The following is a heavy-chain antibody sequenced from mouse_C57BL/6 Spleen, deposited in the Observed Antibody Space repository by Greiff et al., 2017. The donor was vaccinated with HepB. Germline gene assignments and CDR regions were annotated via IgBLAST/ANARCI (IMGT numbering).Heavy chain of an antibody. CDR3: ARSRDYGSSPWYFDV. CDR2: IDPAHGNT. V-gene: IGHV14-3*01. CDR1: GFNIKNTY. J-gene: IGHJ1*03. Sequence: VQLQQSVAELVRPGASVKLSCTASGFNIKNTYMHWVKQRPEQGLEWIGRIDPAHGNTKYAPKFQGKATITADTSSNTAYLQLSSLTSEDTAIYYCARSRDYGSSPWYFDVWGTGTTVTVSS. D-gene: IGHD1-1*01.